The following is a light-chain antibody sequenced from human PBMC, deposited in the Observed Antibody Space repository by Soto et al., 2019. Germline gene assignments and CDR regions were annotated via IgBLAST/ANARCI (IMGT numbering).Light chain of an antibody. CDR2: EVN. V-gene: IGLV2-14*01. J-gene: IGLJ1*01. CDR3: TSYAGNNNFV. CDR1: SSDVGGYNY. Sequence: QSALTQPASVSGSPGQSITISCSGTSSDVGGYNYVSWYQQHPGKAPKLMIYEVNNRPSGVSNRFSGSKSGNTASLTVSGLQAEDEADYYCTSYAGNNNFVFGT.